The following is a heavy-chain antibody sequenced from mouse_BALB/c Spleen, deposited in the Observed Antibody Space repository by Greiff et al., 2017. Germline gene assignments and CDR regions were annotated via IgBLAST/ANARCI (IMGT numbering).Heavy chain of an antibody. CDR2: IDPENGNT. Sequence: EVKLVESGAELVRPGALVKLSCKASGFNIKDYYMHWVKQRPEQGLEWIGWIDPENGNTIYDPKFQGKASITADTSSNTAYLQLSSLTSEDTAVYYCARGGYGGAMDYWGQGTSVTVSS. CDR3: ARGGYGGAMDY. CDR1: GFNIKDYY. D-gene: IGHD2-2*01. J-gene: IGHJ4*01. V-gene: IGHV14-1*02.